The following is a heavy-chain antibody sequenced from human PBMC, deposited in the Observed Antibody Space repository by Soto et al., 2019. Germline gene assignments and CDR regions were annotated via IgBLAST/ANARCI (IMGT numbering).Heavy chain of an antibody. CDR2: ISGSGGST. CDR1: GFTFSSYA. J-gene: IGHJ4*02. CDR3: AKGDYGDYPRPFDY. D-gene: IGHD4-17*01. Sequence: GGSLRLSCAASGFTFSSYAMSWVRQAPGKGLEWVSAISGSGGSTYCADSVKGRFTTSRDNSKNTLYLQMNSLRAEDTAVYYCAKGDYGDYPRPFDYWGQGTLVTVSS. V-gene: IGHV3-23*01.